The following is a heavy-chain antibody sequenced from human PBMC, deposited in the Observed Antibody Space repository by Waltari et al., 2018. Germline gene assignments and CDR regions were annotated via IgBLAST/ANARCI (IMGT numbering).Heavy chain of an antibody. J-gene: IGHJ4*02. CDR3: AKDGSASRLVRYYLDH. CDR2: VWHDGSDK. Sequence: QVHLVESGGGVVQPGGSLRLSCAASGFSFNNYAMHWVRQAPGTSLSLVAVVWHDGSDKVYADSVKGRFTISRDNSKNTLYVQMNSLRAEDTAMYYCAKDGSASRLVRYYLDHWGPGTLVTVSS. V-gene: IGHV3-33*06. D-gene: IGHD2-8*02. CDR1: GFSFNNYA.